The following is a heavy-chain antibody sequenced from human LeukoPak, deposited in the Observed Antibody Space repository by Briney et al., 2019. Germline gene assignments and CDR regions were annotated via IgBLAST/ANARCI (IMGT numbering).Heavy chain of an antibody. CDR3: ARAEDTSVRGVPYIFDY. J-gene: IGHJ4*02. D-gene: IGHD3-10*01. CDR2: IYYSGST. V-gene: IGHV4-59*01. CDR1: GRSISSYY. Sequence: SETLSLTCTVSGRSISSYYWSWIRQPPGKGLEWIRYIYYSGSTNYNPSLKSRVTISVDTSKNQFSLKLSSVTAADTAVYYCARAEDTSVRGVPYIFDYWAQGTLVTVSS.